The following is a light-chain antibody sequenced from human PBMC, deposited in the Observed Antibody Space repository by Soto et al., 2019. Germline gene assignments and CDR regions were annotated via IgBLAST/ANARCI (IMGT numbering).Light chain of an antibody. CDR1: SSDVGGYNY. Sequence: QSALTQPSSVSGSPGQSVTISCTGTSSDVGGYNYVSWYQQHPGKAPKLMIYDVSKRPSGVPDRFSGSKSGNTASLTISGLQDEDEADYYCCSYAGSYHYVFGTGTKLTVL. CDR2: DVS. J-gene: IGLJ1*01. CDR3: CSYAGSYHYV. V-gene: IGLV2-11*01.